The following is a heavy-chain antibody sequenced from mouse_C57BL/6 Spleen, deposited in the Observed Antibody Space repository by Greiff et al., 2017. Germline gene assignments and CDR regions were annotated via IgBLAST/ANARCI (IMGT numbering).Heavy chain of an antibody. D-gene: IGHD2-3*01. CDR3: ARFRLLQGYYFDY. Sequence: VQLQQPGAELVKPGASVKLSCKASGYTFPSSWMHWVKQRPGRGLEWIGRIDPNSGGNKYNEKFKSKATLTVDKPSSTAYMQLSSLTSEDSAVYYCARFRLLQGYYFDYWGQGTTLTVSS. V-gene: IGHV1-72*01. CDR1: GYTFPSSW. CDR2: IDPNSGGN. J-gene: IGHJ2*01.